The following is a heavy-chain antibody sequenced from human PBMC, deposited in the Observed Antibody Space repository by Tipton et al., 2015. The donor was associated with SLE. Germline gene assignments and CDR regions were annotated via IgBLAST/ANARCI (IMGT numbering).Heavy chain of an antibody. J-gene: IGHJ4*02. CDR1: GGSFSGYY. D-gene: IGHD3-3*01. CDR2: INHSGRT. Sequence: TLSLTCAVYGGSFSGYYWSWIRQPPGRGLEWIGEINHSGRTNYKSSLKSRVTISVDTSKNQFSLKLSSVTAADTAVYYCARHKLGFSWSYFDSWGQGTLVTVSS. CDR3: ARHKLGFSWSYFDS. V-gene: IGHV4-34*01.